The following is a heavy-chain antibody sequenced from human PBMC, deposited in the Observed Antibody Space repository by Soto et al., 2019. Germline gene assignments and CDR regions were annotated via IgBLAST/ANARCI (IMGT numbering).Heavy chain of an antibody. J-gene: IGHJ2*01. CDR2: INHTGST. CDR3: ARVGQLFPDLDL. CDR1: GTSFSNSY. Sequence: QVQLQQWGAGLFKPSETLSLSCSVYGTSFSNSYWSWIRQAPGKGLEWLGEINHTGSTNYNPSLKSRVTISVDASKKEFSLKLRSVTAADTAVYYCARVGQLFPDLDLWGRGTLVSVSS. V-gene: IGHV4-34*01. D-gene: IGHD3-10*01.